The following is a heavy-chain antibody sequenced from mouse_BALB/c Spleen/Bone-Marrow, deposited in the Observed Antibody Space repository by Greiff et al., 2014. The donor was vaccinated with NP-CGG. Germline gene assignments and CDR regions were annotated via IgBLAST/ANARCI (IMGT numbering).Heavy chain of an antibody. CDR3: AYYYGSSYWAMDY. J-gene: IGHJ4*01. D-gene: IGHD1-1*01. CDR1: GHTFTSYW. Sequence: LQQSGVELARPGASANLSCKASGHTFTSYWMQWGKQRPGQGLEWIGVIYSGDGDTRYTQKFKGKATLTADKSSSTAYMQLSSLASEDSAVYYAAYYYGSSYWAMDYWGQGTSVTVSS. V-gene: IGHV1-87*01. CDR2: IYSGDGDT.